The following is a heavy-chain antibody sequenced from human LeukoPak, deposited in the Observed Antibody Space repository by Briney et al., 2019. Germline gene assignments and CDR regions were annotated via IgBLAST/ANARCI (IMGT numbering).Heavy chain of an antibody. CDR2: INHSGST. D-gene: IGHD5-18*01. V-gene: IGHV4-34*01. Sequence: SETLSLTCAVYGGSFSGYYWSWIRQPPGKGLEWIGEINHSGSTNYNPSLKSRVTISVDTSKNQFSLKLSSVTAADTAVYYCARTWIRAFDYWGQGTLVTASS. J-gene: IGHJ4*02. CDR3: ARTWIRAFDY. CDR1: GGSFSGYY.